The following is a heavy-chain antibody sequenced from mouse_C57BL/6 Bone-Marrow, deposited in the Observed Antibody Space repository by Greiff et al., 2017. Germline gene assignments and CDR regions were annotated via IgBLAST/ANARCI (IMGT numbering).Heavy chain of an antibody. D-gene: IGHD1-1*01. CDR3: APITTVVAPSYAMDY. CDR1: GYTFTSYW. J-gene: IGHJ4*01. Sequence: VQLQQPGAELVKPGASVKLSCKASGYTFTSYWMQWVKQRPGQGLEWIGEIDPSDSYTNYNQKFKGKATVTVDTSSSTAYMQLSSLTSEDSAVYYCAPITTVVAPSYAMDYWGQGTSVTVSS. V-gene: IGHV1-50*01. CDR2: IDPSDSYT.